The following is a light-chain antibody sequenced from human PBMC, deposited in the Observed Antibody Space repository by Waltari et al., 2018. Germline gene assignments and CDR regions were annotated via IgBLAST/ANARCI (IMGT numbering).Light chain of an antibody. J-gene: IGLJ3*02. V-gene: IGLV3-10*01. Sequence: SYELTQPPSVSVSPGQTARITCSGDSLPKKSAYWYQQQSGQAPVLVIYEDSKRPPGIPERFSGSSSGTLATLTISGAQVEDEADYFCYSTDSSANYRVFGGGTKLTVL. CDR3: YSTDSSANYRV. CDR2: EDS. CDR1: SLPKKS.